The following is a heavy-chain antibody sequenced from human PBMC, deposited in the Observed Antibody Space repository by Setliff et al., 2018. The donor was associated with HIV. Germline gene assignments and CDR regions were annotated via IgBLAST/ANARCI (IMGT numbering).Heavy chain of an antibody. CDR2: INSDGSGT. D-gene: IGHD6-19*01. CDR3: ALAGRAVYY. CDR1: GYNFGIYW. J-gene: IGHJ4*02. V-gene: IGHV3-74*01. Sequence: GGSLRLSCAASGYNFGIYWMHWVRQVPGKGLVWVSHINSDGSGTKYADSVKGRFTMSRDNAKNTLYLQMNSLRAEDTALYYCALAGRAVYYWGQGTLVTGSS.